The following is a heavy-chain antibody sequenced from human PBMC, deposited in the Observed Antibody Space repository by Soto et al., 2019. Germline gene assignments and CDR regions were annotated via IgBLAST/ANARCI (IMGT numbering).Heavy chain of an antibody. V-gene: IGHV3-48*01. CDR2: IRTSPSTI. J-gene: IGHJ4*02. Sequence: PGGSLRLSCAASGFIFSSYSMNWVRQAPGKGLEWVSYIRTSPSTIYYADSVKGRFTISRDDAKNSLYLQMSSLSAEDTAVYYCARDYRYSFDYWGQGALVTVSS. D-gene: IGHD2-15*01. CDR1: GFIFSSYS. CDR3: ARDYRYSFDY.